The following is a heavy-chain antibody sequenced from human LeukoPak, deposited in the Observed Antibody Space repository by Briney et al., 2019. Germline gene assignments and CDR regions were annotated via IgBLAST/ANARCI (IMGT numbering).Heavy chain of an antibody. V-gene: IGHV4-38-2*02. CDR3: ARGRGQQLGNFDY. J-gene: IGHJ4*02. CDR2: MYHSGST. D-gene: IGHD6-13*01. Sequence: NTSETLSLACTVSGDSISSGYYWGWLRQPPGKGLEGSESMYHSGSTYYNPSLKSRVTMSVDTSKNQFSLKLSSVTAADTAVYYCARGRGQQLGNFDYWGQGTLVTVSS. CDR1: GDSISSGYY.